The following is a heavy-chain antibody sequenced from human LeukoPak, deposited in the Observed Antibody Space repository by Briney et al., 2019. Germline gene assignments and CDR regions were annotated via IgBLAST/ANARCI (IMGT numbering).Heavy chain of an antibody. J-gene: IGHJ5*02. CDR1: GYSISSGYY. CDR2: INHSGST. Sequence: SETLSLTCTVSGYSISSGYYWGWIRLPPGKGPEWIGIINHSGSTFCNTSLKGRVTISVDTSTNQFSLQLRSVTAADMALYYCARVGYCSGGSCLNWFDPWGRGTLVTVSS. D-gene: IGHD2-15*01. V-gene: IGHV4-38-2*02. CDR3: ARVGYCSGGSCLNWFDP.